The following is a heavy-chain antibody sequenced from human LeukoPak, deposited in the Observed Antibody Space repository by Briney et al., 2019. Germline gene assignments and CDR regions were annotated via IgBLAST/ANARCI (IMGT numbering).Heavy chain of an antibody. D-gene: IGHD1-14*01. CDR3: ARLPSTTPPDY. Sequence: SETLSLTCTVSGGSISSSSYYWGWIRQPPGKGLEWIGSIYYSGNTYYNPSLKSRVSISVDTSQNQFSLKLSSVTAADTAVYHCARLPSTTPPDYWGQGTLVTVSS. CDR1: GGSISSSSYY. J-gene: IGHJ4*02. CDR2: IYYSGNT. V-gene: IGHV4-39*01.